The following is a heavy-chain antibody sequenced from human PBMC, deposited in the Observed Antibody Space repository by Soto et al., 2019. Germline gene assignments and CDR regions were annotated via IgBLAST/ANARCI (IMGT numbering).Heavy chain of an antibody. J-gene: IGHJ6*02. V-gene: IGHV1-69*12. CDR3: ASHSSLRGYCISTSCYGYYYGMDV. Sequence: QVQLVQSGAEVKKPGSSVKVSCKASGGTFSSYAISWVRQAPGQGLEWMGGIIPIFGTADYAQKFQGRVTITAGESTSKAYMELSSLRSEDTAVYYCASHSSLRGYCISTSCYGYYYGMDVWGQGTTVTVSS. CDR1: GGTFSSYA. D-gene: IGHD2-2*01. CDR2: IIPIFGTA.